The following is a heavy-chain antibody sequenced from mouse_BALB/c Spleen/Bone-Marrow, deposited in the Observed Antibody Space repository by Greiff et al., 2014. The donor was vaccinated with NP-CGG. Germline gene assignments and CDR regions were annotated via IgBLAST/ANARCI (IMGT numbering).Heavy chain of an antibody. CDR3: ARLDGNYGNYFDY. J-gene: IGHJ2*01. D-gene: IGHD2-1*01. Sequence: VQGVESGPGLVAPSQCLSITCTVSGFSLSRYSVHWVRQPPGQGLEWLGMIWGGGSTDYNSALKARLSISKDNSKSQVYLKMNSLQTEDTAMYYCARLDGNYGNYFDYWGQGTTLTVSA. V-gene: IGHV2-6-4*01. CDR2: IWGGGST. CDR1: GFSLSRYS.